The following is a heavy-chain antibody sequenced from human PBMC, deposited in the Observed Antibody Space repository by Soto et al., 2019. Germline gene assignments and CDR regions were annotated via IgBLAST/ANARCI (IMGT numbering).Heavy chain of an antibody. CDR3: ARYCSGGSCDSNTAFDI. D-gene: IGHD2-15*01. J-gene: IGHJ3*02. CDR2: ISAYNGNT. CDR1: GYTFTSYG. V-gene: IGHV1-18*01. Sequence: ASVKVSCKASGYTFTSYGITWVRQAPGQGLEYMGWISAYNGNTNYAQKLRGRVTMTADTSTNTAYMELRSLRSDDTAVYYCARYCSGGSCDSNTAFDIWGQGTMVTVSS.